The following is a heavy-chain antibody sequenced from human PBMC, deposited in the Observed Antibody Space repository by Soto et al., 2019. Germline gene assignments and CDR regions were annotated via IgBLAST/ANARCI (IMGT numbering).Heavy chain of an antibody. CDR3: ARDLAYYYDSSGLAGDY. CDR1: GYTFTSYG. V-gene: IGHV1-18*01. CDR2: ISAYNGNT. Sequence: ASGRVYFKSSGYTFTSYGISWVRQAPGQGLEWMGWISAYNGNTNYAQKLQGRVTMTTDTSTSTAYMELRSLRSDDTAVYYCARDLAYYYDSSGLAGDYWGQGTLVTVS. J-gene: IGHJ4*02. D-gene: IGHD3-22*01.